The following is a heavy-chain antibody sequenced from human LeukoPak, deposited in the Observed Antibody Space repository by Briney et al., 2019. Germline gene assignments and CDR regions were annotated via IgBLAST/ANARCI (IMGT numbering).Heavy chain of an antibody. CDR2: IYTSGST. V-gene: IGHV4-61*02. J-gene: IGHJ4*02. Sequence: SQTLSLTCTVAGGSISSGSYYWSWIRQPAGKGREWIGRIYTSGSTNYNSSLKSRVTISVDTSKNQFSLKPSSVTAADTAVYYCAREALGYYYDSSAEEVDYWGQGTLVTVSS. D-gene: IGHD3-22*01. CDR1: GGSISSGSYY. CDR3: AREALGYYYDSSAEEVDY.